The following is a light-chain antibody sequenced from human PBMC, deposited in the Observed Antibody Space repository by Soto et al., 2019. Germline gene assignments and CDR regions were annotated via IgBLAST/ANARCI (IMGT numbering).Light chain of an antibody. V-gene: IGLV4-69*01. Sequence: QPVLTQSPSASGSPGASVKLTCTLSSGHSSYAIAWHQQQPEKGPRYLMKLNSDGSHSKGDGIPDRFSGSSSGAERYLTISSLQSEDEADYYCQTWGTGPVFGGGTQLTVL. CDR3: QTWGTGPV. CDR1: SGHSSYA. J-gene: IGLJ7*01. CDR2: LNSDGSH.